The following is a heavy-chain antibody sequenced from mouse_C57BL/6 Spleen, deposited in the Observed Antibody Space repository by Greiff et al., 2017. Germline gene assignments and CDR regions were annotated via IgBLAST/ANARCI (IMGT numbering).Heavy chain of an antibody. J-gene: IGHJ3*01. Sequence: QVQLQQPGAELVKPGASVKLSCKASGYTFTSYWMQWVKQRPGQGLEWIGEIDPSDSYTNYNQKFKGKATLTVDTSSSTAYMQLSSLTSEDSSVYYCARDTSGYVAWFAYWGQGTLVTASA. D-gene: IGHD3-2*02. CDR2: IDPSDSYT. CDR3: ARDTSGYVAWFAY. V-gene: IGHV1-50*01. CDR1: GYTFTSYW.